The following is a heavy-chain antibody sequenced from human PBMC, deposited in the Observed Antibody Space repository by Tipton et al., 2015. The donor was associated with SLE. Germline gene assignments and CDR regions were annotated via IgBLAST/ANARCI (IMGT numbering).Heavy chain of an antibody. D-gene: IGHD6-13*01. CDR3: ASAEQQLSLPFDY. J-gene: IGHJ4*02. CDR1: GGSISTYY. V-gene: IGHV4-59*01. CDR2: IYNIASA. Sequence: TLSLTCTVSGGSISTYYWGWIRQPPGKGLEWIGSIYNIASANYNPSLKSRVTISLDTSKNQFSLRLSSVTAADTAVYYCASAEQQLSLPFDYWGQGTLVTVSS.